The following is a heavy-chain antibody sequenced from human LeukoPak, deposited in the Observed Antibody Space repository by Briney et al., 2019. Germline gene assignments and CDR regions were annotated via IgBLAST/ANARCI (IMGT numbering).Heavy chain of an antibody. CDR2: INPNSGGT. Sequence: GASVKVSCKASGYTFTGYCMHWVRQAPGQGLEWMGWINPNSGGTNYAQKFQGRVTMTRDTSISTAYMELSRLRSDDTAVYYCARDVDCSSTSCYTRFDPWGQGTLVTVSS. CDR3: ARDVDCSSTSCYTRFDP. D-gene: IGHD2-2*02. J-gene: IGHJ5*02. V-gene: IGHV1-2*02. CDR1: GYTFTGYC.